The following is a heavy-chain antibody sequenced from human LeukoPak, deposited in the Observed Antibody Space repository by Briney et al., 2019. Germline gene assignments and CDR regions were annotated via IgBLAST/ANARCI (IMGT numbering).Heavy chain of an antibody. V-gene: IGHV1-69*04. CDR1: VGTFSSYA. Sequence: GASVKVSCKASVGTFSSYAISWVRQAPGQGLEWMGRIIPILGIANYAQKFQGRVTITADKSTSTAYMELSSLRSEDTAVYYCARDTPSLVIGAAALDYWGQGTLVTVSS. CDR2: IIPILGIA. J-gene: IGHJ4*02. D-gene: IGHD6-13*01. CDR3: ARDTPSLVIGAAALDY.